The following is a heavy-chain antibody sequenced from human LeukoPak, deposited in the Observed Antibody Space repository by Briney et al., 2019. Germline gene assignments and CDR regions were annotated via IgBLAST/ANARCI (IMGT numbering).Heavy chain of an antibody. CDR2: LSYDGSSK. CDR1: GFAFSTYG. CDR3: AKDFQVGAAMELFEN. D-gene: IGHD5-18*01. V-gene: IGHV3-30*18. J-gene: IGHJ4*02. Sequence: PGGSLRLSCAASGFAFSTYGMHWVRQAPGRGLEWVAALSYDGSSKYLADSVQGRFTISRDNSKNTLYLQMNSLRPEDTAMYYCAKDFQVGAAMELFENWGQGTLVTVSS.